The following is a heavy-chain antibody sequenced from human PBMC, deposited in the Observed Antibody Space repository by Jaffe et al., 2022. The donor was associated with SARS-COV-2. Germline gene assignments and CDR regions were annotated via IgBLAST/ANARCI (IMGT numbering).Heavy chain of an antibody. D-gene: IGHD2-2*02. J-gene: IGHJ4*02. Sequence: EVQLLESGGGLVQPGGSLRLSCAASGFTFSAYGMSWVRQAPGKGLEWVSAVSGSGGDTYYADSVQGRFTISRDNSKNTLYLQMNSLRAEDTAVYYCAKDPYGYKGYFDYWGQGTLVTVSS. CDR2: VSGSGGDT. CDR3: AKDPYGYKGYFDY. V-gene: IGHV3-23*01. CDR1: GFTFSAYG.